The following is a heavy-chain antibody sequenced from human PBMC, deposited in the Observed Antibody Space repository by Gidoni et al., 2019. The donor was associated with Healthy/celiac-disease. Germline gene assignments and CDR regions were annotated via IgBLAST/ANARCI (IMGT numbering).Heavy chain of an antibody. CDR3: TTGDDFWSGYYAS. V-gene: IGHV3-15*07. CDR1: SNAW. D-gene: IGHD3-3*01. CDR2: IKSKTDGGTT. Sequence: SNAWMNWVRQAPGKGLEWVGRIKSKTDGGTTDYAAPVKGIFTIPRDDSKNTLYLQMNSLKTDDTAVYYCTTGDDFWSGYYASWGQGTLVTVSS. J-gene: IGHJ5*02.